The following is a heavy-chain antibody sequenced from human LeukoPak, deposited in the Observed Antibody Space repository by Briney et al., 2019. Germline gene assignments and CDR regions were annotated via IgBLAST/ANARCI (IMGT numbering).Heavy chain of an antibody. CDR2: ISGSGGST. CDR3: AKWGGGYCSSTSCRQGAFDI. J-gene: IGHJ3*02. D-gene: IGHD2-2*01. Sequence: PGGSLRLSCAASGFTFSSYAMGWVRQAPGKGLEWVSAISGSGGSTYSADSVKGRFTISRDNSKNTLYLQMNSLRAEDTAVYYCAKWGGGYCSSTSCRQGAFDIWGQGTMVTVSS. V-gene: IGHV3-23*01. CDR1: GFTFSSYA.